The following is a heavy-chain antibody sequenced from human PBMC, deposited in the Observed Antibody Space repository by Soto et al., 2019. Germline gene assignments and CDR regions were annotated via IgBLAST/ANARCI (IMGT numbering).Heavy chain of an antibody. D-gene: IGHD3-22*01. Sequence: ASVKVSCKASGYTFASYGISWVRQAPGQGLEWMGWISAYNGNTNYAQKLQGRVTMTTDTSTSTAYMELRSLRSDDTAVYYWARDDSSGYYKVCDYWGQGTLVTVPS. CDR2: ISAYNGNT. CDR3: ARDDSSGYYKVCDY. J-gene: IGHJ4*02. CDR1: GYTFASYG. V-gene: IGHV1-18*01.